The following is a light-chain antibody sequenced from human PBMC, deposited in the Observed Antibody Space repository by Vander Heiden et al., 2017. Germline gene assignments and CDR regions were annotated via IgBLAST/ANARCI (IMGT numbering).Light chain of an antibody. Sequence: ELVLTQSPATLSLSPGERATLSCRASQSVSSYLAWYQQKPGQAPRLLIYDASNRATGITARFSGSGVGTDFTLTISSREPEDFAVYYCQQRNNGHPLITFGGGTKVEIK. CDR2: DAS. CDR1: QSVSSY. V-gene: IGKV3-11*01. J-gene: IGKJ4*01. CDR3: QQRNNGHPLIT.